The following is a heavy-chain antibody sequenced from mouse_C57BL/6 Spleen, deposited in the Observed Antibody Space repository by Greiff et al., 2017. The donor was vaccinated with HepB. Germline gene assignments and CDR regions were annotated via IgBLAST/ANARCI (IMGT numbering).Heavy chain of an antibody. CDR1: GYTFTSYW. CDR2: IYPGSGST. D-gene: IGHD2-4*01. V-gene: IGHV1-55*01. J-gene: IGHJ2*01. Sequence: QVQLKQSGAELVKPGASVKMSCKASGYTFTSYWITWVKQRPGQGLEWIGDIYPGSGSTNYNEKFKSKATLTVDTSSSTAYMQLSSLTSEDSAVYYCARAGHDYDGFDYWGQGTTLTVSS. CDR3: ARAGHDYDGFDY.